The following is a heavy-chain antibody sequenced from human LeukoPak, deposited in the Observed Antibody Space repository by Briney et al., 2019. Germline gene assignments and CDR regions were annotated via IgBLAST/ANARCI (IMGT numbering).Heavy chain of an antibody. D-gene: IGHD4-17*01. V-gene: IGHV4-39*01. CDR2: IYYSGST. CDR1: GGSISSSSYY. CDR3: ARLNRSYGDYGEAFDY. Sequence: PSETLSLTCTVSGGSISSSSYYWGWIRQPPGKGLEWIGSIYYSGSTYYNPSLKSRVTISVDTSKNQFSLKLSSVTAADTAVYYCARLNRSYGDYGEAFDYWGQGTLVTVSS. J-gene: IGHJ4*02.